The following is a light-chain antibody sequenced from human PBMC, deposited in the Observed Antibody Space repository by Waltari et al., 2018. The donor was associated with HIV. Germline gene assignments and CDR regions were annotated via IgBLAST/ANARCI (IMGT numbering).Light chain of an antibody. CDR1: NIGSKT. V-gene: IGLV3-21*02. Sequence: SYVLTQPPSVSVAPGQTARISCGGNNIGSKTVHWYRQRPGQATVLVVYEDSVRPSGIPERVSGSNSGNTATLTMGLVEAGDEADYYCQVWESSSSHSYVFGTGTTVTVL. CDR3: QVWESSSSHSYV. CDR2: EDS. J-gene: IGLJ1*01.